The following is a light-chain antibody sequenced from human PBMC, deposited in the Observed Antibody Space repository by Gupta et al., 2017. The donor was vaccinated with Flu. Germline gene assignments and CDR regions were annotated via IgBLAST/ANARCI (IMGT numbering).Light chain of an antibody. CDR3: QQDKRSPFT. CDR1: QSIANW. Sequence: DLHLTQSPSSLSASVGDEVNITCRASQSIANWLAWYQQKPGKAPKLLIFGASTFHCGVPARFSGSGSGPDFTLNINNLQPEDVAIYYCQQDKRSPFTFGQGTKVEIK. CDR2: GAS. V-gene: IGKV1-12*02. J-gene: IGKJ1*01.